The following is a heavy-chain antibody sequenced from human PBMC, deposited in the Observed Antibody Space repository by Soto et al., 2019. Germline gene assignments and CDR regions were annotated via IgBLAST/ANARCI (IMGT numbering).Heavy chain of an antibody. CDR1: GYTLTELS. V-gene: IGHV1-24*01. Sequence: ASVKVSCKVSGYTLTELSMHWVRQAPGKGLEWMGGFDPEDGETIYAQKFQGRVTMTEDTSTDTAYMELSSLRSEDTAVYYCATVSPSSMVRGVTDFYMDVWGKGTTVTVSS. J-gene: IGHJ6*03. CDR3: ATVSPSSMVRGVTDFYMDV. CDR2: FDPEDGET. D-gene: IGHD3-10*01.